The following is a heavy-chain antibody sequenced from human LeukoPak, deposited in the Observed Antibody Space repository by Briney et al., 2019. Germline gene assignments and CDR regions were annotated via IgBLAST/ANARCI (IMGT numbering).Heavy chain of an antibody. Sequence: PGGSLRLSCAASGFTFRSYGMSWVRQAPGKGLEWVGRIKSKGDRETTDYAAPVKGRFIMSRDDSKATLFLQMYSLNADDTAVYYCATDLGLTMIRGVIVHWGLGALVTVSS. D-gene: IGHD3-10*01. CDR3: ATDLGLTMIRGVIVH. V-gene: IGHV3-15*01. CDR2: IKSKGDRETT. CDR1: GFTFRSYG. J-gene: IGHJ4*02.